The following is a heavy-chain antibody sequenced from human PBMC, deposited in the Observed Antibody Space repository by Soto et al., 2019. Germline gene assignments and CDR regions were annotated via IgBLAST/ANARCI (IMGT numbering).Heavy chain of an antibody. CDR3: ARGRTYYYEFGY. CDR2: IYSSGST. J-gene: IGHJ4*02. D-gene: IGHD3-22*01. Sequence: QVHLQESGPGLVKPSQTLSLTCTVSGGSISSGVYYWSWIRQPPGKGLEWIGYIYSSGSTYYNQSLKSRVTISVDTSKTQFSLKLSSVTAADTAVYYCARGRTYYYEFGYWGQGTLVTVSS. V-gene: IGHV4-30-4*01. CDR1: GGSISSGVYY.